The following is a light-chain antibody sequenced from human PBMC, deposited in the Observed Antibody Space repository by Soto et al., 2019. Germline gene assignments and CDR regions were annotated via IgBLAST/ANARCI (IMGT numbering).Light chain of an antibody. CDR1: QSVGTW. CDR3: QQYYVYPLT. V-gene: IGKV1-5*01. J-gene: IGKJ4*01. CDR2: DAS. Sequence: DVQMTQSPSTLSASIGDRVFITCRASQSVGTWLAWYQQKPGKAPDLLIYDASNLESGVPSRFSGSGSGTEFTLTINGLQPADFATYYCQQYYVYPLTFGGWTKLEIE.